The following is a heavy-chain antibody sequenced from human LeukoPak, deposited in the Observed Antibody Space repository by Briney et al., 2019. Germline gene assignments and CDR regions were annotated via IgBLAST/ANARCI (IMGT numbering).Heavy chain of an antibody. V-gene: IGHV4-39*01. J-gene: IGHJ4*02. Sequence: SETLSPTCTVSGGSISSSSYYWGWIRQPPGKGLEWIGSIYYSGNTYYNPSLKSRVTISVDTSKDQFSLKLTSVTAADTAVYYCARSNGDYFAYIDYWGQGILVTVSS. CDR1: GGSISSSSYY. CDR3: ARSNGDYFAYIDY. D-gene: IGHD4-17*01. CDR2: IYYSGNT.